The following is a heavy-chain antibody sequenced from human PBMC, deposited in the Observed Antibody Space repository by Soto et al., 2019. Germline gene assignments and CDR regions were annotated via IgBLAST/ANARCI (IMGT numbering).Heavy chain of an antibody. CDR2: ISAHNGNT. J-gene: IGHJ4*02. CDR1: GYGFTTYG. CDR3: ARGRYGDY. V-gene: IGHV1-18*01. D-gene: IGHD1-1*01. Sequence: QVHLVQSGAEVKKPGASVKVSCKGSGYGFTTYGITWVRQAPGQGLEWMAWISAHNGNTNYAQKLQGRVTVTRDTSTSTAYRELRSLRSDDTGVYYCARGRYGDYWGQGALVTVSS.